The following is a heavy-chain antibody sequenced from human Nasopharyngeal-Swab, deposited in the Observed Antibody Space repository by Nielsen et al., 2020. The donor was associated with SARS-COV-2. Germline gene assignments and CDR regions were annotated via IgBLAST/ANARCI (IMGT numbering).Heavy chain of an antibody. V-gene: IGHV3-30*03. CDR3: ARVNPVSGSYYDAIDI. CDR1: GFTFSGYW. D-gene: IGHD3-10*01. CDR2: ISYDGSNK. J-gene: IGHJ3*02. Sequence: GGSLRLSCAASGFTFSGYWMSWVRQAPGKGLEWVAVISYDGSNKYYADSVKGRFTISRDNSKNTLYLQMNSLRAEDTAVYYCARVNPVSGSYYDAIDIWGQGTMVTVSS.